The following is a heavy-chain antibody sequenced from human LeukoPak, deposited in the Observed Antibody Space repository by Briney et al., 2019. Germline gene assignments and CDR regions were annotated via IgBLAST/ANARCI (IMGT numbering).Heavy chain of an antibody. CDR2: ISYDGSNK. J-gene: IGHJ1*01. CDR1: GFTFSIYG. Sequence: GGSLRLSCAASGFTFSIYGMHWVRQAPGKGLEWVAVISYDGSNKYYADSVKGRFTISRDNSKNTLYLQMNSLRAEDTAVYYCAKDDTVFSFQHWGQGTLVTVSS. V-gene: IGHV3-30*18. D-gene: IGHD4-17*01. CDR3: AKDDTVFSFQH.